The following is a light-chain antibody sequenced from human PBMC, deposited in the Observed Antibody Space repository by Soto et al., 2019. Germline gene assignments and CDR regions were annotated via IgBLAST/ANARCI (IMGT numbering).Light chain of an antibody. V-gene: IGKV3-11*01. CDR1: QSISSY. J-gene: IGKJ1*01. Sequence: VFPQSPATLSSFAGDRVSLFFRASQSISSYLACYQQKPAQAPSLIVFATAARASGVPDRFRGSRSGTDFTLTISSLQHEDSATYYCHQYYNRRPWTFGQGTKVDIK. CDR3: HQYYNRRPWT. CDR2: ATA.